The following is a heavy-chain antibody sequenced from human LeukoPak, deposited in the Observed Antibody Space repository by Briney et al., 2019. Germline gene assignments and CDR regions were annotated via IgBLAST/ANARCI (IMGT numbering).Heavy chain of an antibody. CDR2: IYYSGSA. Sequence: SETLSLTCTVSGGSISSGDYYWSWIRQPPGKGLERIGYIYYSGSATYNPSLKSRVTISLNTSKNQFSLKLSSVTAADTALYYCAGRSRSAWYYDYWGQGTLVIVSS. D-gene: IGHD6-19*01. CDR1: GGSISSGDYY. J-gene: IGHJ4*02. CDR3: AGRSRSAWYYDY. V-gene: IGHV4-61*08.